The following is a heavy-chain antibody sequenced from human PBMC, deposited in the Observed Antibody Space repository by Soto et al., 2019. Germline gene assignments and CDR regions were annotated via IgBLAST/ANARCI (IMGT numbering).Heavy chain of an antibody. J-gene: IGHJ6*02. CDR3: ARQGLELERRYYYYGMDV. Sequence: PGESLKISCKGSGYSFTSYWIGWVRQMPGKGLEWMGIIYPGDSDTRYSPSFQGQVTISADKSISTAYLQWSSLKASDTAMYYCARQGLELERRYYYYGMDVWGQGTTVTVSS. CDR2: IYPGDSDT. CDR1: GYSFTSYW. V-gene: IGHV5-51*01. D-gene: IGHD1-1*01.